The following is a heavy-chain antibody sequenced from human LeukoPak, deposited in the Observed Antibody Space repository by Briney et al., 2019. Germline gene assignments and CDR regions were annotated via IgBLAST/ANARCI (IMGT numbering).Heavy chain of an antibody. CDR1: GFTFSTYW. CDR2: INPGGSDK. J-gene: IGHJ4*02. CDR3: TRDNNNLFDY. Sequence: PGGSLRLSCAASGFTFSTYWMSWVRQAPGKGREWVANINPGGSDKYSVDSVRGRFTISRDNAENSLYLQVNSLRAEDTAVYYCTRDNNNLFDYWGQGTLVTVSS. D-gene: IGHD1/OR15-1a*01. V-gene: IGHV3-7*01.